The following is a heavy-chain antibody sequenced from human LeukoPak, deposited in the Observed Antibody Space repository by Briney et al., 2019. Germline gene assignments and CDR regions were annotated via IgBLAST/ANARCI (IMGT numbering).Heavy chain of an antibody. Sequence: GGSLRLSCAASGFTFSNYEMHWVRQAPGKGLEWVSYISSSGSDIYYADSVKGRFTISRDNAKNSLYLHMNSLGAEDTAVYYCARDYGGSSPFDYWGQGTLVTVSS. J-gene: IGHJ4*02. V-gene: IGHV3-48*03. CDR1: GFTFSNYE. CDR3: ARDYGGSSPFDY. D-gene: IGHD4-23*01. CDR2: ISSSGSDI.